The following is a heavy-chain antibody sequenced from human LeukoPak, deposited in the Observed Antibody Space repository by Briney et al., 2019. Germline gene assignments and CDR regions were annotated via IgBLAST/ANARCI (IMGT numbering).Heavy chain of an antibody. CDR3: AKTFDSYFDY. V-gene: IGHV3-30*02. Sequence: GGSLRLSCAASGFTFSNYDIHWVRQAPGKGLEWVAFIRYDGSNKYYVDSVKGRFTISRDNSKNTLYLQMNSLRVEDTAVYYCAKTFDSYFDYWGQGTLVSVSS. CDR2: IRYDGSNK. CDR1: GFTFSNYD. D-gene: IGHD6-6*01. J-gene: IGHJ4*02.